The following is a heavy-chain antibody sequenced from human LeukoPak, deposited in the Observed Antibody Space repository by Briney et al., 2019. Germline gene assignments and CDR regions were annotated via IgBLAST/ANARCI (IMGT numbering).Heavy chain of an antibody. J-gene: IGHJ3*02. V-gene: IGHV3-21*01. CDR3: ARNARLVREYNDAFDI. CDR2: TDSRGSGQ. D-gene: IGHD6-19*01. Sequence: ETLSLTCTVSGGSISSYYWSWIRQPPGKGLEWVSSTDSRGSGQYYTDSVKGRFTISRDNAKNTLYLQMNSLRAEDTAVYYCARNARLVREYNDAFDIWGQGTMVTVSS. CDR1: GGSISSYY.